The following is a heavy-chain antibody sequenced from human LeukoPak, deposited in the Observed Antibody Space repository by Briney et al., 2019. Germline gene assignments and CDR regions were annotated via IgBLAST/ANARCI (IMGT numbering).Heavy chain of an antibody. CDR2: VYNSGST. J-gene: IGHJ4*02. V-gene: IGHV4-4*07. CDR3: AREPYRSLYVFDS. CDR1: GDSITNYY. D-gene: IGHD6-19*01. Sequence: PSETLSLTCAVSGDSITNYYWSWIRQPAGKGLEWIGRVYNSGSTSYNPSLKSRVTMSLDTTKNQISLKVNSVTADDTAVYYCAREPYRSLYVFDSCGQGTLVTVSS.